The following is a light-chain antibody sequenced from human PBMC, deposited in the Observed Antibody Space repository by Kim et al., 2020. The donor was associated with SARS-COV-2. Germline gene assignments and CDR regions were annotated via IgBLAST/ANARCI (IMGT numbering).Light chain of an antibody. CDR2: GAS. CDR1: QGISNS. J-gene: IGKJ1*01. V-gene: IGKV1-8*01. CDR3: QQYYTHPRT. Sequence: ASTGDRVTFTCRARQGISNSLAWYQQKPGTAPKLLISGASTLQSGVPSRFSGSGSGTDFTLTISCLQSDDFATYYCQQYYTHPRTFGQGTKVDIK.